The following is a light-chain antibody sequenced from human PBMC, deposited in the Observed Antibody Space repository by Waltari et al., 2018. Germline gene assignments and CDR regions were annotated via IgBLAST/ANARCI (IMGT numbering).Light chain of an antibody. V-gene: IGKV3-20*01. CDR1: QSVSRNY. J-gene: IGKJ2*01. CDR2: GAS. CDR3: QQYGSSPRT. Sequence: ELVLTQSPDTLSLSPAARATLSCRASQSVSRNYLAWYQQKPGHAPRLLIHGASIRATGIPDRFSDSGSGTDFTLTISRLEPEDFAVYYCQQYGSSPRTFGQGTKLEIK.